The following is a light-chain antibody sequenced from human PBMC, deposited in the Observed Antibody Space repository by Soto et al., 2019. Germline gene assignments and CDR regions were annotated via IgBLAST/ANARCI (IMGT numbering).Light chain of an antibody. J-gene: IGKJ2*01. CDR2: AAS. CDR1: QSIASY. Sequence: DVQMTQSPSSLSASVGDRVTITCRASQSIASYLNWYQQRPGKAPKLLIYAASNLESGVPSRFSGRGSETDFTLTISSLQPEDFATYYCQETYRSPVTFGQGTKVEIK. CDR3: QETYRSPVT. V-gene: IGKV1-39*01.